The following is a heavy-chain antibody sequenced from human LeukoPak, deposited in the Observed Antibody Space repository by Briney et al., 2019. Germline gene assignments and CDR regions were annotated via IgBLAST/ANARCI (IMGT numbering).Heavy chain of an antibody. Sequence: PSETLSLTCTVSGGSLSTYYWTWIRQPPGKGLEWIGYIYTIGSTNYNPSLKGRVTMSVDTSRNQFSLKLSSVTAADTAVYYCARFCGVAYCGGDCYSCDAFDIWGQGTMVTVSS. CDR3: ARFCGVAYCGGDCYSCDAFDI. CDR1: GGSLSTYY. V-gene: IGHV4-4*08. D-gene: IGHD2-21*01. CDR2: IYTIGST. J-gene: IGHJ3*02.